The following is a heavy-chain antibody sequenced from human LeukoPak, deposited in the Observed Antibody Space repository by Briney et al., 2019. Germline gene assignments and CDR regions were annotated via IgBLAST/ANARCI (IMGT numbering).Heavy chain of an antibody. CDR2: IGYTGDT. CDR1: GFTFTTYD. Sequence: GGSLRLSCAASGFTFTTYDMHWVRQATGKDLEWVSAIGYTGDTYYPGSVKGRFTISRKNAKNSMYLQMNNLRAGDTAVYYCARDRGGGHMDVWGKGTTVTISS. D-gene: IGHD2-15*01. J-gene: IGHJ6*03. CDR3: ARDRGGGHMDV. V-gene: IGHV3-13*01.